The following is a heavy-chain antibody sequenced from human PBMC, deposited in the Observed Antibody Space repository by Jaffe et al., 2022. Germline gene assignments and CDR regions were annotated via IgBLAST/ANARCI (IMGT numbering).Heavy chain of an antibody. CDR3: ARDKGWDYGGNPGYFDY. CDR1: GGSISSYY. J-gene: IGHJ4*02. CDR2: IYYSGST. Sequence: QVQLQESGPGLVKPSETLSLTCTVSGGSISSYYWSWIRQPPGKGLEWIGYIYYSGSTNYNPSLKSRVTISVDTSKNQFSLKLSSVTAADTAVYYCARDKGWDYGGNPGYFDYWGQGTLVTVSS. D-gene: IGHD4-17*01. V-gene: IGHV4-59*01.